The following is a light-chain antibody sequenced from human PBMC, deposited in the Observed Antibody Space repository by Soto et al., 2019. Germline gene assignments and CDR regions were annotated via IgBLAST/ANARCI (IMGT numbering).Light chain of an antibody. CDR2: GAS. V-gene: IGKV3-15*01. Sequence: EIVVTQSPDTLSVSPGEGATLSCRASQSISSNLAWYRQKPGQAPRLLIYGASTRATGIPARFSGSGSGTEFTLTISSLQSEDVAVYYCQQYNNWPYTFGQGTKLEIK. CDR3: QQYNNWPYT. J-gene: IGKJ2*01. CDR1: QSISSN.